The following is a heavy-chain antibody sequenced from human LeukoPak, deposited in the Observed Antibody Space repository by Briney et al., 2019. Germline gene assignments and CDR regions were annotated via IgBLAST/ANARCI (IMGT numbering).Heavy chain of an antibody. J-gene: IGHJ1*01. Sequence: GGSLRLSCAASGFTFTHYGMNWVRQAPGKGLEWVAGITSRGITFYALSVKDRFTISRDNSKNNVYLQMNSLSDEDGAIYYCVKDSDWGRYDDWGQGTVVTVSS. CDR3: VKDSDWGRYDD. V-gene: IGHV3-23*01. D-gene: IGHD3-16*01. CDR2: ITSRGIT. CDR1: GFTFTHYG.